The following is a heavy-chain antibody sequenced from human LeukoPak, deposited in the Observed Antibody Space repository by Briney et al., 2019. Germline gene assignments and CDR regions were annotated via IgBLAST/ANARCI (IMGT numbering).Heavy chain of an antibody. CDR2: VWYDGSNK. D-gene: IGHD2-8*02. V-gene: IGHV3-33*01. Sequence: GGSLRLSCAASGFTFSSYGMHWVRQAPGKGLEWVAVVWYDGSNKYYADSVKGRFTISRDNSKNTLYLQMNSLRAEDTAVYYCARDGGTSGTGYYFDYWGQGTLVTVSS. CDR3: ARDGGTSGTGYYFDY. CDR1: GFTFSSYG. J-gene: IGHJ4*02.